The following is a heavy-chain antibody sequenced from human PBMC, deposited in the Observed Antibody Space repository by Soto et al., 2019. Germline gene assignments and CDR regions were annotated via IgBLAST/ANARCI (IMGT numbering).Heavy chain of an antibody. Sequence: QGQLVQSGAEVKKPGASVNVSCEASGYAFTGSSIHWVGQAPGQGLEWMGYINPNSGDTIFAQKFQGRVTITRDTSISTAYMELSRVASDDTAVYYCARDLTGDPNYWGQGTLVTVSS. CDR2: INPNSGDT. D-gene: IGHD7-27*01. V-gene: IGHV1-2*02. CDR1: GYAFTGSS. J-gene: IGHJ4*02. CDR3: ARDLTGDPNY.